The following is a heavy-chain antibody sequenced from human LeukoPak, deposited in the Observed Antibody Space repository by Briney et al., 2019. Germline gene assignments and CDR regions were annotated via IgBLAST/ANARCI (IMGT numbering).Heavy chain of an antibody. J-gene: IGHJ4*02. CDR2: IYTSGST. CDR1: GGSISSGSYY. V-gene: IGHV4-61*02. D-gene: IGHD4-17*01. Sequence: SETLSLTCTVSGGSISSGSYYWSWIRQPAGKGLEWIGRIYTSGSTNYNPSLKSRVTISVDTSKNRFSLKLSSVTAADTAVYYCAREGPTTPFDYWGQGTLVTVSS. CDR3: AREGPTTPFDY.